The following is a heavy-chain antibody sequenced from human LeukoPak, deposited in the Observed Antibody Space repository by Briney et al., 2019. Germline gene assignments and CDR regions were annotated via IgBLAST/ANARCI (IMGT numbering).Heavy chain of an antibody. V-gene: IGHV3-20*04. CDR1: GFTFDDYG. CDR3: AKVISYYYDSSGYYFDAFDI. Sequence: GGSLRLSCAASGFTFDDYGMSWVRQAPGKGLEWVSGINWNGGSTGYADSVKGRFTISRDNSKNTLYLQMNSLRAEDTAVYYCAKVISYYYDSSGYYFDAFDIWGQGTMVTVSS. CDR2: INWNGGST. D-gene: IGHD3-22*01. J-gene: IGHJ3*02.